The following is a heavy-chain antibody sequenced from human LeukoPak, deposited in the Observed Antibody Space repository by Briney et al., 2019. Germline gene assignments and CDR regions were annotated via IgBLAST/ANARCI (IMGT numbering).Heavy chain of an antibody. J-gene: IGHJ4*02. Sequence: GGSLRLSCAASGFTFSSYAMSWVRQAPGKGLEWVPAISGSGGSTYYADSVKGRFTISRDNSKNTLYLQMNSLRAEDTAVYYCAKASYGDYGAFDYWGQGTLVTVSS. D-gene: IGHD4-17*01. CDR3: AKASYGDYGAFDY. CDR2: ISGSGGST. V-gene: IGHV3-23*01. CDR1: GFTFSSYA.